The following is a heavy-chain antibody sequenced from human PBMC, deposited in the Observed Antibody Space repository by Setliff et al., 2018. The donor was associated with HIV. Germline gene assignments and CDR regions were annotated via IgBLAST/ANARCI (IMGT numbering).Heavy chain of an antibody. Sequence: ETLSLTCAVSGYSIRSGYYWGWIRQSPGKGLEWIGHIQRNADGGTTLYGAPVKGRFTISRDDLRSTLFLQMNALETEDTAMYYCVGAFLGFWGQGTLVTVSS. CDR3: VGAFLGF. J-gene: IGHJ4*02. CDR1: GYSIRSGYY. D-gene: IGHD3-10*01. V-gene: IGHV3-15*01. CDR2: IQRNADGGTT.